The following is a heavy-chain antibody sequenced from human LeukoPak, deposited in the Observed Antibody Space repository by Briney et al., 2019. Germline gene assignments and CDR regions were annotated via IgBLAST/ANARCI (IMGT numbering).Heavy chain of an antibody. V-gene: IGHV4-38-2*02. J-gene: IGHJ5*02. CDR2: IYHSGST. CDR3: ARLRYCSSTSCSGFDP. CDR1: GYSISSGYY. D-gene: IGHD2-2*01. Sequence: SETLSLTCTVSGYSISSGYYWGWIRQPPGKGLEWIGSIYHSGSTYYNPSLKSRVTISVDTSKNQFSLKLSSVTAADTAVYYCARLRYCSSTSCSGFDPWGQGTLVTVSS.